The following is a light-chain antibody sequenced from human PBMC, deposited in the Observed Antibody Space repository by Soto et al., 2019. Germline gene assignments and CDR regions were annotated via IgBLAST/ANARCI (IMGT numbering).Light chain of an antibody. CDR1: QNINSG. CDR2: DAS. J-gene: IGKJ1*01. V-gene: IGKV1-5*01. CDR3: QQYSSNATST. Sequence: DIQMTQSPSTLSASIGDRVTITCRASQNINSGLAWYQQKPGKAPNLLIYDASNLESGVPSRFSGRGSGTEFSLTITSLQPVDFATFYCQQYSSNATSTFGQGTKVEMK.